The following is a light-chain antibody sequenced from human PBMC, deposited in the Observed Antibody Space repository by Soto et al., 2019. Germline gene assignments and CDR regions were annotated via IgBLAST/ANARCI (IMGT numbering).Light chain of an antibody. CDR1: QTISRW. CDR2: TAS. Sequence: DIQMTQCPSTLSGSVGDRVTITCRASQTISRWWGWYQQKPGKAPKLLIYTASTLKSGVPSRFSGSGSGTEFTLTISSLQPDDFATYYCQHYNSYSEAFGQGTKVDIK. V-gene: IGKV1-5*03. CDR3: QHYNSYSEA. J-gene: IGKJ1*01.